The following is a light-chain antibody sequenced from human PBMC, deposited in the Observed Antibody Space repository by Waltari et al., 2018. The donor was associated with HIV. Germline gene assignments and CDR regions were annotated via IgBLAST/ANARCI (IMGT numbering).Light chain of an antibody. V-gene: IGLV2-23*02. CDR2: DVS. J-gene: IGLJ3*02. Sequence: QTALTQPASVSGSPGQSITISCTGTSSDVGAYNLVSWYQQHPGKAPRLIIYDVSERPAGVSNRFTGSKSGNTASLTISGLQAEDEADYYCCSYVGEIVPCVFGGGTKLTVL. CDR1: SSDVGAYNL. CDR3: CSYVGEIVPCV.